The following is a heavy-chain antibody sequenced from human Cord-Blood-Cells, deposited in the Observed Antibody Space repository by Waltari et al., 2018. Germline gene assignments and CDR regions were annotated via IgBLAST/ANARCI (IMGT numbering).Heavy chain of an antibody. Sequence: QVQLVQSGAEVKKPGASVKVSCKASGYTFTGYYMHWVRQAPGQGLEWMVWVNPNSGGTNYAQKFQGWVTRTRDTSISTAYMELSRLRSDDTAVYYCARDRNRAFWSGYYAFDIWGQGTMVTVSS. CDR1: GYTFTGYY. CDR2: VNPNSGGT. D-gene: IGHD3-3*01. J-gene: IGHJ3*02. CDR3: ARDRNRAFWSGYYAFDI. V-gene: IGHV1-2*04.